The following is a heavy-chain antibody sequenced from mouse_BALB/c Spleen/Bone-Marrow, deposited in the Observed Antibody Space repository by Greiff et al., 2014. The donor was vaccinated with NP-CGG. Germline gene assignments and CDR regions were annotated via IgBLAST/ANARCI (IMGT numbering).Heavy chain of an antibody. Sequence: VQLQQPGAELVKPGASVKLSCTASGFSIKDTYMHWVKQRPEQGLEWIGRIDPANGNTKYDPKFQGKATITADTSSNTAYLQLSSLTSEDTAVYYCASYYYGSSSFAYWGQGTLVTVSA. V-gene: IGHV14-3*02. J-gene: IGHJ3*01. CDR2: IDPANGNT. CDR3: ASYYYGSSSFAY. D-gene: IGHD1-1*01. CDR1: GFSIKDTY.